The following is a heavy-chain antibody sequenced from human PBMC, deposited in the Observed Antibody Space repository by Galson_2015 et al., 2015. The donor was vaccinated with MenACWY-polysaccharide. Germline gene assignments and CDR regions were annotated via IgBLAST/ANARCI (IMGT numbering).Heavy chain of an antibody. J-gene: IGHJ3*02. CDR1: GFNFSMYV. CDR2: ISSGSDTA. Sequence: SLRLSCAASGFNFSMYVMTWVRQAPGKGLEWVSAISSGSDTAYYTESVKGRFTISRDNSKNTLYLEMNSLRAEDTAVYYCAREGSRIVFHAFDTWGQGTMVTVSS. CDR3: AREGSRIVFHAFDT. D-gene: IGHD2-15*01. V-gene: IGHV3-23*01.